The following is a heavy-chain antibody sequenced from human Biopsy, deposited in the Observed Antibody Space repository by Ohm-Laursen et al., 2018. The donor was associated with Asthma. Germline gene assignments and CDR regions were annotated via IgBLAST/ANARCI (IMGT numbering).Heavy chain of an antibody. CDR1: GYNFISFA. CDR2: VNTGNGDT. CDR3: ARTYYDFLTGQVKDVFGV. D-gene: IGHD3-9*01. Sequence: ASVNVSCKASGYNFISFAIHWVRQAPGQRLEWMGWVNTGNGDTKYSQKFQGRVTITRDTSASTAYMELRSLRSEDTATYYWARTYYDFLTGQVKDVFGVWGQGTMVTVSS. V-gene: IGHV1-3*04. J-gene: IGHJ3*01.